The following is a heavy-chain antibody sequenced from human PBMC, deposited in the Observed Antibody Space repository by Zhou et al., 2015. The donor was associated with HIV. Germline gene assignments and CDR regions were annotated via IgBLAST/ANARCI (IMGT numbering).Heavy chain of an antibody. Sequence: QVQLVQSGAEVKKPGSSVKVSCKASGGTFSSYAIGWVRQAPEQGLQWMGGIIPIFGTANYAQKFQGRVMITADESTNTAYMELSSLSSDDTAVHYCARGSSWDHWYFDLWGRGTLVTVSS. CDR2: IIPIFGTA. V-gene: IGHV1-69*01. D-gene: IGHD6-13*01. J-gene: IGHJ2*01. CDR3: ARGSSWDHWYFDL. CDR1: GGTFSSYA.